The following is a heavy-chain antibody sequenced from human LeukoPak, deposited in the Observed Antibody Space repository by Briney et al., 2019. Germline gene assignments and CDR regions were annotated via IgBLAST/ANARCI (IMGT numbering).Heavy chain of an antibody. CDR3: ARVEEGYGSGRRENYYYYYMDV. Sequence: SETLSLTCTVSGGSISNYYWSWIRQPPGKGLEWVGFIHYSGSANYNRSLKSRVTISVDTSKNQFSLKLSSVTAADTAVYYCARVEEGYGSGRRENYYYYYMDVWGKGTTVTVSS. V-gene: IGHV4-59*01. D-gene: IGHD3-10*01. CDR1: GGSISNYY. J-gene: IGHJ6*03. CDR2: IHYSGSA.